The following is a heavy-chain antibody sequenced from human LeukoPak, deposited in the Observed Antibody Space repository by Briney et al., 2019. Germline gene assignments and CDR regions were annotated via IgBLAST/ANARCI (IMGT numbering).Heavy chain of an antibody. J-gene: IGHJ6*03. Sequence: GASVKVSCKAFGYTFTGYYMHWVRQAPGQGLEWMGWINPNSGCTNYAQKFQGRVTMTRDTSISTAYMELSRLRSDDTAVYYCARVRKLGYCSSTSCFPHYMDVWGKGTTVTVSS. CDR3: ARVRKLGYCSSTSCFPHYMDV. CDR2: INPNSGCT. CDR1: GYTFTGYY. V-gene: IGHV1-2*02. D-gene: IGHD2-2*01.